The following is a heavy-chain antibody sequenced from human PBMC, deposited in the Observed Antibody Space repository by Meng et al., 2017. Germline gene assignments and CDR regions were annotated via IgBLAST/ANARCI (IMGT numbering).Heavy chain of an antibody. CDR2: ISAYNGNT. D-gene: IGHD2-2*01. V-gene: IGHV1-18*01. CDR3: ARVGYCSSTSCHQIDY. Sequence: QGQLVRFGAEVKKPGAAVKVSCKASGYTFTSYGISWVRQAPGQGLEWMGWISAYNGNTNYAQKLQGRVTMTTDTSTSTAYMEMRSLRSDDTAVYYCARVGYCSSTSCHQIDYWGQGTLVTVSS. J-gene: IGHJ4*02. CDR1: GYTFTSYG.